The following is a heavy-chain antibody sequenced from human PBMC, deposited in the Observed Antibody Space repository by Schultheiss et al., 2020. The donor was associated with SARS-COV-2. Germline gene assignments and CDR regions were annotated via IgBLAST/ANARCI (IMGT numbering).Heavy chain of an antibody. V-gene: IGHV3-23*01. CDR2: ISGSGGST. CDR3: ARGTPYSSGWCFDY. CDR1: GFTFSSYW. J-gene: IGHJ4*02. Sequence: GGSLRLSCAASGFTFSSYWMSWVRQAPGKGLEWVSAISGSGGSTYYADSVKGRFTISRDNSKKTLFLQMNSLRAEDTAVYYCARGTPYSSGWCFDYWGQGTLVTVSS. D-gene: IGHD6-19*01.